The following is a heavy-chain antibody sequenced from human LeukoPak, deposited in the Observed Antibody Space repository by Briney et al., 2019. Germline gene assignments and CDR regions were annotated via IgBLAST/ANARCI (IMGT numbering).Heavy chain of an antibody. CDR1: GFTFNNCA. CDR2: ISHDGSKK. J-gene: IGHJ4*02. Sequence: GGSLRLSCAASGFTFNNCAMHWVRQAPGKGLEWVAIISHDGSKKDYADSVRGRFTLSRDNSQNTLYVQMNSLGVEDTAVYYCARDNIAYGSGSYLGYWGQGTLVIVSS. CDR3: ARDNIAYGSGSYLGY. D-gene: IGHD3-10*01. V-gene: IGHV3-30*04.